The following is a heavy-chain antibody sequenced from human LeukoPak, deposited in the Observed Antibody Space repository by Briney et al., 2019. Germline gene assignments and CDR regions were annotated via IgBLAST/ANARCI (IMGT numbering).Heavy chain of an antibody. CDR3: AKISAYDILTGGFDY. J-gene: IGHJ4*02. V-gene: IGHV3-23*01. Sequence: GGSLSLSRAASGFTLSSYAMSWVRPAPGRGLEWVSAITGSGGSTYYAASVKGRFTITRDNDKNTLYLQMNRRRAEDTAVDCYAKISAYDILTGGFDYWGQGTLVTVSS. CDR2: ITGSGGST. D-gene: IGHD3-9*01. CDR1: GFTLSSYA.